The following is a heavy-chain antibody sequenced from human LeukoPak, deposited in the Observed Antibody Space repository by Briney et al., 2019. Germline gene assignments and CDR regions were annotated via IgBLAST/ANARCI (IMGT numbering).Heavy chain of an antibody. J-gene: IGHJ4*02. V-gene: IGHV3-49*04. CDR3: TRDQTPYY. CDR2: IRSKAYGGTT. Sequence: GRSLRLSCAASGFTFSSYGMHWVRQAPGKGLEWVGFIRSKAYGGTTEYAASVKGRFTISRDDSKSIAYLQMNSLKTEDTAVYYCTRDQTPYYWGQGTLVTVSS. CDR1: GFTFSSYG.